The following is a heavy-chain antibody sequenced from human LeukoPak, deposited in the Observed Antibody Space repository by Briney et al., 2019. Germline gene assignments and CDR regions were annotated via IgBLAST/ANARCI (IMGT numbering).Heavy chain of an antibody. Sequence: ASVKVSCKVSGYTLTELSMHWVRQAPGKGLEWMGGFDPEDGETVYAQKFQGRVTMTEDTSTDTAYMELSSLRSEDTAVYYCATPLDFWSGYYYWGQGTLVTVSS. D-gene: IGHD3-3*01. CDR1: GYTLTELS. V-gene: IGHV1-24*01. J-gene: IGHJ4*02. CDR3: ATPLDFWSGYYY. CDR2: FDPEDGET.